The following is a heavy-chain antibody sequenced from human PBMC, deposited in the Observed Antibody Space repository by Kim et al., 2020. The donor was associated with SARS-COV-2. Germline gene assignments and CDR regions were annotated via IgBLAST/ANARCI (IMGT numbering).Heavy chain of an antibody. Sequence: GGSLRLSCAASEFTFTTVWMNWVRQAPGKGLEWVGLLKNKADGGTSYYAAPVKGRFSISWDDSKSTLYLQMNSLKLEDTAVYYCVTELSGAFHIWGQGTLVTVSS. CDR2: LKNKADGGTS. J-gene: IGHJ3*02. CDR3: VTELSGAFHI. CDR1: EFTFTTVW. D-gene: IGHD3-3*01. V-gene: IGHV3-15*01.